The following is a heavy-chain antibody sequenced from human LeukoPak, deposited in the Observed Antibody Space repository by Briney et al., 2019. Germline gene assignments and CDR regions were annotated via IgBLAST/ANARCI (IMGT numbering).Heavy chain of an antibody. V-gene: IGHV4-61*02. Sequence: SETLSLTCTASGGSISSGTYYLTWIRQPAGKGLEWIGRLYTSGSTKYNPSLESRVSISLDTSKNQFSLNLTSVTAADTAVYYCTREVSGSQDYWGQGTLVTVSS. CDR1: GGSISSGTYY. D-gene: IGHD3-22*01. CDR3: TREVSGSQDY. CDR2: LYTSGST. J-gene: IGHJ4*02.